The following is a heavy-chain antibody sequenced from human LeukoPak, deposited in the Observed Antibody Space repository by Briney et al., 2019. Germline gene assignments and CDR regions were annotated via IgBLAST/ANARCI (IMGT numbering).Heavy chain of an antibody. J-gene: IGHJ4*02. CDR3: ARARASRRSGFDY. CDR1: GLTVSSYS. V-gene: IGHV3-48*02. CDR2: ISSSSSTI. D-gene: IGHD2-15*01. Sequence: PGGSLRLSCVASGLTVSSYSMNWVRQAPGKGLEWVSYISSSSSTIYYADSVKGRFTISRDNAKNSLDLQMNSLRDEDTAVYYCARARASRRSGFDYWGQGTLVTVSS.